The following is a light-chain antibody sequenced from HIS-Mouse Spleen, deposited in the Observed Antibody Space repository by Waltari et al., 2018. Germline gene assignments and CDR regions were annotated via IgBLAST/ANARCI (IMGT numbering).Light chain of an antibody. CDR1: SSNIGSNY. V-gene: IGLV1-47*01. CDR2: RNN. J-gene: IGLJ3*02. CDR3: AAWDDSLSGPV. Sequence: QSVLTQPPSASGTPGQRVTISCSGSSSNIGSNYVYWYQQLPGTAPNLLIYRNNQRPPGVPDRFAGSKSGTSASLAISVLRSEDEADYYCAAWDDSLSGPVFGGGTKLTVL.